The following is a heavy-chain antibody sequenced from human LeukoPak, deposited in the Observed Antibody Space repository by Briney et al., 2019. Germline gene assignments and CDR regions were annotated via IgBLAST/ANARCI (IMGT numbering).Heavy chain of an antibody. J-gene: IGHJ4*02. D-gene: IGHD2-8*01. CDR1: GGSIRSSYYY. V-gene: IGHV4-61*01. CDR3: ARVFYGNNGIDY. CDR2: IYYSGGT. Sequence: SETLSLTCTVSGGSIRSSYYYWSWIRQPPGKGLEWIGYIYYSGGTNYNPSLKSRVTISVDTSKNQFSLKLSSVTAADTAVYYCARVFYGNNGIDYWGQGTLVTVSS.